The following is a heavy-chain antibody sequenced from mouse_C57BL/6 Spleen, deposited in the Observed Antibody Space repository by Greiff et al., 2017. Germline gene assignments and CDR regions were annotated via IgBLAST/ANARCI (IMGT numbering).Heavy chain of an antibody. Sequence: EVQLQQSGPELVKPGDSVKISCKASGYSFTGYFMNWVMQSHGKSLEWIGRINPYNGDTFYNQKFKGKATLTVDKSSSTAHMELRSLTSEDSAVYYCARGYYDYDGFDYWGQGTTLTVSS. V-gene: IGHV1-20*01. J-gene: IGHJ2*01. CDR1: GYSFTGYF. CDR2: INPYNGDT. CDR3: ARGYYDYDGFDY. D-gene: IGHD2-4*01.